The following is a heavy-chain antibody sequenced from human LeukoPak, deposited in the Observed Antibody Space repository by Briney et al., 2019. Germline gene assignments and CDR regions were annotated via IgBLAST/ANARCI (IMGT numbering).Heavy chain of an antibody. CDR2: IYYSGST. Sequence: PSQTLSLTCTVSGGSLSSGDYYWSWIRQPPGKGLEWIGYIYYSGSTYYNPSLRSRVTMSVDTSKNQFSLKLSSVTAADTAVYYCATDIVVVPRRYYNMDVWGKGTTVTVSS. V-gene: IGHV4-30-4*08. J-gene: IGHJ6*03. CDR3: ATDIVVVPRRYYNMDV. CDR1: GGSLSSGDYY. D-gene: IGHD2-2*01.